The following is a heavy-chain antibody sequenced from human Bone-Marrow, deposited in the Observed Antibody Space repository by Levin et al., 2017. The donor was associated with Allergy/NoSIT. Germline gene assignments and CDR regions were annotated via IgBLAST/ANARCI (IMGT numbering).Heavy chain of an antibody. D-gene: IGHD2-2*01. V-gene: IGHV4-39*01. CDR2: IYYSGST. Sequence: SGGSLRLSCTVSGGSISSSSYYWGWIRQPPGKGLEWIGSIYYSGSTYYNPSLKSRVTISVDTSKNQFSLKLSSVTAADTAVYYCARHSDCSSTSCYRGWFDPWGQGTLVTVSS. CDR3: ARHSDCSSTSCYRGWFDP. CDR1: GGSISSSSYY. J-gene: IGHJ5*02.